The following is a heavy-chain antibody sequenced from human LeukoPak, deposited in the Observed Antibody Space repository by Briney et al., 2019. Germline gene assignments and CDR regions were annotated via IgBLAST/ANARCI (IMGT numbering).Heavy chain of an antibody. CDR3: ARRIVATGSVDP. CDR1: GFTFSSYA. Sequence: PGGSLRLSCAASGFTFSSYAMHWVRQAPGKGLEWVAVISYDGSNKYYADSVKGRFTISRDNSKNTLYLQMNSLRAEDTAVYYCARRIVATGSVDPWGQGTLVTVSS. J-gene: IGHJ5*02. V-gene: IGHV3-30*04. CDR2: ISYDGSNK. D-gene: IGHD5-12*01.